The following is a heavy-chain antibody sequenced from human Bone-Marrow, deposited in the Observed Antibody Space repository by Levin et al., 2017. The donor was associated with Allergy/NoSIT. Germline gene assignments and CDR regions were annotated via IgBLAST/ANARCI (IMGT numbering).Heavy chain of an antibody. V-gene: IGHV5-51*01. CDR2: IYPDASDT. CDR1: GYNFGSYW. J-gene: IGHJ3*01. Sequence: GGSLRLSCKGSGYNFGSYWIGWVRQMPGKGLEWMAIIYPDASDTRYRPSFQGQVTISADKSISTAYLQWSSLKASDTAMYFCARHNIDNSIPFDFWGQGTMVTGSS. D-gene: IGHD4-23*01. CDR3: ARHNIDNSIPFDF.